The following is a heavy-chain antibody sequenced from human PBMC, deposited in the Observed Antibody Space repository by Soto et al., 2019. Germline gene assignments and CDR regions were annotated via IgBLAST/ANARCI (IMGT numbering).Heavy chain of an antibody. V-gene: IGHV3-21*01. J-gene: IGHJ4*02. CDR3: ARDVYSSSRYFDY. CDR2: ISSSSRYI. D-gene: IGHD6-6*01. CDR1: GFTFSSYS. Sequence: EVQLVESGGGLVKPGGSPRLSCAASGFTFSSYSMNWVRQAPGKGLEWVSSISSSSRYIYYADSVKGRFTISRDNAKNSLYLQMNSLRAEDTAVYYCARDVYSSSRYFDYWGQGTLVTVSS.